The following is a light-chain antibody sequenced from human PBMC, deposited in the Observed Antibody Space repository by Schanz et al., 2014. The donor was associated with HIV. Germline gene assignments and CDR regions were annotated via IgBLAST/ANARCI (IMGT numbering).Light chain of an antibody. V-gene: IGLV2-18*02. CDR2: EVT. Sequence: QSALTQPPSVSGSPGQSVTISCTGTGSDVGGFNRVSWYQQPPGTAPKLMIYEVTNRPSGVPDRFSGSKSGNSAFLTVSGLQAEDEAEYYCCSYAGSSTYVFGTGTKLTVL. CDR3: CSYAGSSTYV. J-gene: IGLJ1*01. CDR1: GSDVGGFNR.